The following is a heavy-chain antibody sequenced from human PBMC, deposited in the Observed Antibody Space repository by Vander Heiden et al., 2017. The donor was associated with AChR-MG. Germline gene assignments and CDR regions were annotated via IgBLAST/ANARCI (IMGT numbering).Heavy chain of an antibody. CDR3: AKDRRGDYESLDY. CDR1: GFTFSSYG. Sequence: QVQLVESGGGVVQPVRCLRLSCAAYGFTFSSYGMHWVRQAPGKGLEWVAVISYNGSNKCYADSVKGRFSISRDNSKNTLYLQMNSLRAEDTAVYYCAKDRRGDYESLDYWGQGTLVTVSS. CDR2: ISYNGSNK. J-gene: IGHJ4*02. V-gene: IGHV3-30*18. D-gene: IGHD4-17*01.